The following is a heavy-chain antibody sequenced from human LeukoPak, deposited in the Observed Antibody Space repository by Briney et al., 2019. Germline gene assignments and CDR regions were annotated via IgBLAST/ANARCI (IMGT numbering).Heavy chain of an antibody. V-gene: IGHV4-39*07. Sequence: SETLSLTCTVSGGSISGSSYYWGWIRQPPGKGLEWIGSIYYSGSTNYNPSLKSRVTISVDTSKNQFSLKLSSVTAADTAVYYCARANSYVHAFDYWGQGTLVTVSS. D-gene: IGHD5-18*01. CDR3: ARANSYVHAFDY. CDR1: GGSISGSSYY. CDR2: IYYSGST. J-gene: IGHJ4*02.